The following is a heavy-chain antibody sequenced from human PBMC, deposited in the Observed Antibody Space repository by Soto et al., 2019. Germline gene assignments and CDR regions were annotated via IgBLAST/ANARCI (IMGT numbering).Heavy chain of an antibody. CDR3: AHIVTGCFT. Sequence: QITLKESGPTLVKPTQTLTLTCTISGFSLITSGVGVGWIRQPPGKALEWLALIYWDDDKRYSPSLKSRLTITKDTSKNQVVLTMTNMETVDTAIYYCAHIVTGCFTWGRGALVTVSS. CDR2: IYWDDDK. J-gene: IGHJ5*02. CDR1: GFSLITSGVG. V-gene: IGHV2-5*02. D-gene: IGHD3-16*01.